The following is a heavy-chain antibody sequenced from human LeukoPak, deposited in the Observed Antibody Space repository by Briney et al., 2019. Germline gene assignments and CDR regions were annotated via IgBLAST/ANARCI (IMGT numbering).Heavy chain of an antibody. CDR3: AKQLGYCSDGSCYFPY. CDR1: GGSVSSGSYY. J-gene: IGHJ4*02. D-gene: IGHD2-15*01. Sequence: SETLSLTCTVSGGSVSSGSYYWSWIRQPPGKGLEWIGYIYYSGSTNYNASLKSRVTISVDTSKNQFSLKLSSVTAADTAVYYCAKQLGYCSDGSCYFPYWGQGTLVTVSS. V-gene: IGHV4-61*01. CDR2: IYYSGST.